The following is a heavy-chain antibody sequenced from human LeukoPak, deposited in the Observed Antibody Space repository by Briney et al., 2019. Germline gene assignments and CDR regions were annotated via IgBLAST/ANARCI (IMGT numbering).Heavy chain of an antibody. CDR1: GGSISSGGYY. CDR2: IYYSGST. J-gene: IGHJ4*02. D-gene: IGHD6-13*01. CDR3: ARGSERQQLVLYDY. V-gene: IGHV4-31*03. Sequence: SETPSLTCTVSGGSISSGGYYWSWIRQHPGKGLEWIGYIYYSGSTYYNPSLKSRVTISVDTSKNQFSLKLSSVTAADTAVYYCARGSERQQLVLYDYWGQGTLVTVSS.